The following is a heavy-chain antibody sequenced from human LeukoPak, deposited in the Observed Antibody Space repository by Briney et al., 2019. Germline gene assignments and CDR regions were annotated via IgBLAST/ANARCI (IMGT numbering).Heavy chain of an antibody. CDR1: GFTFDDYA. Sequence: GRSLRLSCAASGFTFDDYAMHWVRQAPGKGLEWVSGISWNSGSIGYADSVKGRFTISRDNAKNSLYLQMNSLRAEDTALYYCAKGLYWACYFDYWGQGTLVTVSS. CDR2: ISWNSGSI. V-gene: IGHV3-9*01. CDR3: AKGLYWACYFDY. J-gene: IGHJ4*02. D-gene: IGHD2-8*02.